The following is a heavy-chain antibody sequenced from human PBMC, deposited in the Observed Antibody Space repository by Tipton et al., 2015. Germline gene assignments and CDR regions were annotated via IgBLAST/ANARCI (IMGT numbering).Heavy chain of an antibody. Sequence: SLRLSCAASEFSFSTYTMNWVRQAPGKGLEWVSSIGTSSTSIYYADSVKGRFTISRDNSKNTLYLQMNSLRADDTAVYYCAKGSIGPWGQGTLVIVSS. CDR2: IGTSSTSI. V-gene: IGHV3-21*04. D-gene: IGHD2/OR15-2a*01. J-gene: IGHJ5*02. CDR3: AKGSIGP. CDR1: EFSFSTYT.